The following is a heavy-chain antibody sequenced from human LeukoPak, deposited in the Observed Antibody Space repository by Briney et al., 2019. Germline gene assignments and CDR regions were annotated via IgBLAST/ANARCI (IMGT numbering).Heavy chain of an antibody. CDR3: ARGPH. V-gene: IGHV3-7*01. CDR2: IKEGGSEK. Sequence: GGSLRLSCAASGFTFTNYWMSWVRQAPGKGLEWVASIKEGGSEKYYVDSVKGRFTISRDNAKNSVYLQMNSLRTEDTAVYYCARGPHWGQGTLVTVSS. J-gene: IGHJ4*02. CDR1: GFTFTNYW.